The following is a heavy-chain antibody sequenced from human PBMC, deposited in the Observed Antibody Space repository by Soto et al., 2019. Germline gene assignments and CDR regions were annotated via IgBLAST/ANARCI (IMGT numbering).Heavy chain of an antibody. Sequence: GGSLRLSCAASGFTFNTYAMTWVRQAPGKGLEWVSLISESGDGTYYADSVKGRFTISRDNSQRTLNLQMNSLRAEDTAVYYCAKNGDFWSWGMDVWGQGTTVTVSS. V-gene: IGHV3-23*01. CDR2: ISESGDGT. CDR3: AKNGDFWSWGMDV. J-gene: IGHJ6*02. D-gene: IGHD3-3*01. CDR1: GFTFNTYA.